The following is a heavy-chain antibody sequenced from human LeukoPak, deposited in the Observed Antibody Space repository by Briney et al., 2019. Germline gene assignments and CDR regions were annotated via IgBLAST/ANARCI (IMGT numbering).Heavy chain of an antibody. CDR3: ARALGGGGDFYFDY. CDR2: ISNSGSYI. D-gene: IGHD2-21*02. CDR1: GFTFSSYS. V-gene: IGHV3-21*01. J-gene: IGHJ4*02. Sequence: GGSLRLSCAASGFTFSSYSMSWVRQAPGKGLEWVSSISNSGSYIYFADSVKGRFTISRDNAKNSLYLQMNSLRAEDTAVYYCARALGGGGDFYFDYWGQGTLVTVSS.